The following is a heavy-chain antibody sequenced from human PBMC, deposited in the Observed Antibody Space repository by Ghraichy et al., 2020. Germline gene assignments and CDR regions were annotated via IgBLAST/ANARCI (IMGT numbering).Heavy chain of an antibody. CDR2: IYHSGST. Sequence: SETLSLTCAVSGGSISSSNWWSWVRQPPGKGLEWIGEIYHSGSTNYNPSLKSRVTISVDKSKNQFSLKLSSVTAADTAVYYCARVTGYCSSTSCYDPYWYFDLWGRGTLVTV. V-gene: IGHV4-4*02. CDR3: ARVTGYCSSTSCYDPYWYFDL. J-gene: IGHJ2*01. CDR1: GGSISSSNW. D-gene: IGHD2-2*01.